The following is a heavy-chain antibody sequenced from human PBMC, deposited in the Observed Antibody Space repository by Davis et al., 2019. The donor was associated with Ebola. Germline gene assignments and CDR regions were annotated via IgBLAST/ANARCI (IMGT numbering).Heavy chain of an antibody. J-gene: IGHJ4*02. V-gene: IGHV1-18*01. Sequence: ASVKVSCKASGYTFTSYGISWVRQAPGQGLEWMGWISTYNGTTKNAQKFQDRVTMTIDTSTTTAYMELRSLRSDDTAMYYCVKDFWSDDPGYWGQGTLVTVSS. CDR3: VKDFWSDDPGY. CDR2: ISTYNGTT. CDR1: GYTFTSYG. D-gene: IGHD3-3*01.